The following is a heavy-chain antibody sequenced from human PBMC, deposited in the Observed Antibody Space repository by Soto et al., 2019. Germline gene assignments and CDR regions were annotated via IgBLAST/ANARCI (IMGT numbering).Heavy chain of an antibody. CDR1: GFSLSTSGMC. CDR2: IDWDDDK. Sequence: SGPTLVNPTQTLTLTCTFSGFSLSTSGMCVSWIRQPPRKALEWLALIDWDDDKYYSTSLKTRLTISRDTSKNQVVLTMTNMDPVDTATYYCARTLGHDSSSVIPWFDPWGLGTLVTVSS. J-gene: IGHJ5*02. D-gene: IGHD3-22*01. V-gene: IGHV2-70*01. CDR3: ARTLGHDSSSVIPWFDP.